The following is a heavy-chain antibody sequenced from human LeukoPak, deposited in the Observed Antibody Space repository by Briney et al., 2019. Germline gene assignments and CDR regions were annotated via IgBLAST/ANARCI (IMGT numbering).Heavy chain of an antibody. CDR3: ATYWIAVADSPI. CDR2: FDPEGGET. CDR1: GYTLTELS. D-gene: IGHD6-19*01. Sequence: ASVKVSCKVSGYTLTELSMHWVRQAPGKGLEWMGGFDPEGGETIYAQKFQGRVTMTEDTSTDTAYMELSSLRSEDTAVYCCATYWIAVADSPIWGQGTLVTVSS. J-gene: IGHJ4*02. V-gene: IGHV1-24*01.